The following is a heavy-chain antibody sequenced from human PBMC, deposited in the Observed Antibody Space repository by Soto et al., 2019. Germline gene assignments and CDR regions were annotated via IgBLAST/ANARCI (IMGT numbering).Heavy chain of an antibody. CDR1: GGSISSAAYY. V-gene: IGHV4-31*03. Sequence: QVQLQESGPGLVKPSQTLSLTCTVSGGSISSAAYYWSWIRQHPGKGLEWIGYISHSGSTYYTPSRKSRVIISAYTSKNQFSLNLTSATAADTAVYYCAREYTYGSNFFDCWGQGALVTVSS. J-gene: IGHJ4*02. D-gene: IGHD5-18*01. CDR3: AREYTYGSNFFDC. CDR2: ISHSGST.